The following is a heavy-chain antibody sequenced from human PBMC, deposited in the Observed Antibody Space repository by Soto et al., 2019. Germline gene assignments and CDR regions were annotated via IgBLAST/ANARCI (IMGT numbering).Heavy chain of an antibody. CDR2: ISGSGDFT. Sequence: EVQMLESGGGLVQPGGSLRLSCAASGFTLSSYALSWVRQAPGKGLEWVSGISGSGDFTFDADSVRGRFPISRDNSMNTLYLQMNSLRVEDTAVYYCARGPTIFGVGVDAFDIWGQGTMATVSS. CDR3: ARGPTIFGVGVDAFDI. D-gene: IGHD3-3*01. J-gene: IGHJ3*02. CDR1: GFTLSSYA. V-gene: IGHV3-23*01.